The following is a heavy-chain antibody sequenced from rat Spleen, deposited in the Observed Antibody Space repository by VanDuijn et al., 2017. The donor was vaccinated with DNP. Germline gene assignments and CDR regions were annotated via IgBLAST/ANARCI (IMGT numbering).Heavy chain of an antibody. V-gene: IGHV5-7*01. CDR3: ARPIYNNHGGFAY. D-gene: IGHD1-10*01. CDR1: GFTFSDYN. J-gene: IGHJ3*01. CDR2: IIYDGGST. Sequence: EVQLVESGGGLVQPGRSLKLSCATSGFTFSDYNMAWVRQAPKKGLEWVATIIYDGGSTYYRDSVKGRFTISRDNAKSTLYLQMNSLRSEDMATYYCARPIYNNHGGFAYWGQGTLVSVSS.